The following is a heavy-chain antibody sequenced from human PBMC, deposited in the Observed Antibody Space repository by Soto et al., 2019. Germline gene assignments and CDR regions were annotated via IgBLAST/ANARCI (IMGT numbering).Heavy chain of an antibody. V-gene: IGHV1-24*01. CDR1: GYTLTELS. Sequence: ASVKVSCKVSGYTLTELSMHWVRQAPGKGLEWMGGFDPEDGETIYAQKFQGRVTMTEDTSTDTAYMELSSLRSEDTAVYYCATAGIVVVPAAIHGPVAYYYYGMDVWGQ. CDR3: ATAGIVVVPAAIHGPVAYYYYGMDV. D-gene: IGHD2-2*02. J-gene: IGHJ6*02. CDR2: FDPEDGET.